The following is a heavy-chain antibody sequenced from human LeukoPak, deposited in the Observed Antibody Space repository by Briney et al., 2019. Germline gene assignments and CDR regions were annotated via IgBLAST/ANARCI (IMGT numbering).Heavy chain of an antibody. CDR3: AREGRGEDIVVVRAAMGY. V-gene: IGHV1-8*01. CDR1: GYTFTSYD. J-gene: IGHJ1*01. CDR2: MNPNSGNT. D-gene: IGHD2-2*01. Sequence: ASVTVSCKASGYTFTSYDINWVRRATGQGLEWMGWMNPNSGNTGYAQKFQGRVTMTRNTSISTAYMELSSLRSEDTAVYYCAREGRGEDIVVVRAAMGYWGHGTLVTVSS.